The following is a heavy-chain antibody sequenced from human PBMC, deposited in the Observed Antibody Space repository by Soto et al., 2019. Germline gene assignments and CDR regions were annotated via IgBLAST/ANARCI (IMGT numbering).Heavy chain of an antibody. V-gene: IGHV3-30-3*01. D-gene: IGHD2-2*01. CDR1: GFAFSSYA. J-gene: IGHJ4*02. CDR3: ARGIVVLPAAPYFDY. CDR2: ISYDGSNK. Sequence: ESGGGVVQPGRSLRLSCAAAGFAFSSYAMHWVRQAPGKGLEWVAVISYDGSNKYDADSVKGRFTISRDNFKNTLYLQMNSLRAEDTAVYYCARGIVVLPAAPYFDYWGQGTLVTVSS.